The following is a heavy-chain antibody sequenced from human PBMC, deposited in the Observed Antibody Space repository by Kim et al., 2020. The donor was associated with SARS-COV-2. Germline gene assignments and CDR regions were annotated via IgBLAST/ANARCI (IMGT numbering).Heavy chain of an antibody. D-gene: IGHD3-22*01. J-gene: IGHJ4*02. CDR2: MNPNSGNT. V-gene: IGHV1-8*01. CDR1: GYTFTSYD. Sequence: ASVKVSCKASGYTFTSYDINWVRQATGQGLEWMGWMNPNSGNTGYAQKFQGRVTMTRNTSISTAYMELSSLRSEDTAVYYCARYYYDSSGYYYVLPFDYWGQGTLVTVSS. CDR3: ARYYYDSSGYYYVLPFDY.